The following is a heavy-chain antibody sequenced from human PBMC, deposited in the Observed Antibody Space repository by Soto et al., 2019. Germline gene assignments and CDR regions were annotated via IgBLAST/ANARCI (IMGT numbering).Heavy chain of an antibody. D-gene: IGHD2-8*01. V-gene: IGHV3-30*18. CDR1: GFTFSSYG. Sequence: QVQLVESGGGVVQPGRSLRLSCAASGFTFSSYGMHWVRQAPGKGLEWVAVISYDGSNKYYADSVKGRFTISRDNSKNTLYLQMNSLRAEDTAVYYCAKDFPDIVLMVYANTIDYWGQGTLVTVSS. CDR2: ISYDGSNK. J-gene: IGHJ4*02. CDR3: AKDFPDIVLMVYANTIDY.